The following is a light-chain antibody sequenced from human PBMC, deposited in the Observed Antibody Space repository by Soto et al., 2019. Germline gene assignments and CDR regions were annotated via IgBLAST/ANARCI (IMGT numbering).Light chain of an antibody. CDR2: DVI. CDR3: CSYAGSYTFV. V-gene: IGLV2-11*01. CDR1: SSDVGFYNY. J-gene: IGLJ1*01. Sequence: QSALTQPRSVSGSPGQSVTISCTGTSSDVGFYNYVSWYQQHPGKAPKLMIYDVIKRPSGVPDRFSGSKSGNTASLTISGLQAEDEADYHCCSYAGSYTFVFGTGTKLTVL.